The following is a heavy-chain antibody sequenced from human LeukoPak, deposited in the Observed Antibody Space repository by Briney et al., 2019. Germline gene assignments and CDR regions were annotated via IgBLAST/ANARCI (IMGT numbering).Heavy chain of an antibody. CDR2: IIPIFGTA. D-gene: IGHD6-6*01. Sequence: SVKVSCKASGGTFSSYAISWVRQAPGQGLEWMGGIIPIFGTANYAQKFQGRVTITTDESTSTAYMELSSLRSEDTAVYYCAAYSSSSGHYYYYMDVWGKGTTVTVSS. V-gene: IGHV1-69*05. CDR3: AAYSSSSGHYYYYMDV. J-gene: IGHJ6*03. CDR1: GGTFSSYA.